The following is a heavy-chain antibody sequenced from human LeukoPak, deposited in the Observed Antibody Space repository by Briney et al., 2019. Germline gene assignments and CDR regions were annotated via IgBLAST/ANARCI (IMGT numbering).Heavy chain of an antibody. D-gene: IGHD2/OR15-2a*01. Sequence: ASVKVSCKASGYTFTSYYMHWVRQAPGQGLEWMGRINPNSGGTNYAQKFQGRVTMTRDTSISTAYMELSRLRSDDTAVYYCARERNSMEFDYWGQGTLVTVSS. CDR1: GYTFTSYY. CDR3: ARERNSMEFDY. CDR2: INPNSGGT. J-gene: IGHJ4*02. V-gene: IGHV1-2*06.